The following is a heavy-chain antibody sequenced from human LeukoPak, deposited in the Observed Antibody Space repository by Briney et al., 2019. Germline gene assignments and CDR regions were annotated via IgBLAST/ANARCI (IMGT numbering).Heavy chain of an antibody. J-gene: IGHJ4*02. D-gene: IGHD4-23*01. CDR2: IYYSGSS. CDR1: GGSISGYY. CDR3: ARNGGNSDFDY. Sequence: KSSETLSLTCTVSGGSISGYYWSWIRQSPGKGLEWIGYIYYSGSSSYNPSLKSRVTISVDTSKNQFSLRLNSVTAADTAVYYCARNGGNSDFDYWGQGTLVTVSS. V-gene: IGHV4-59*12.